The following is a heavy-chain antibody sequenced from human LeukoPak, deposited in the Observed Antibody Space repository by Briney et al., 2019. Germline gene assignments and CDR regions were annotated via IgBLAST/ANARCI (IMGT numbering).Heavy chain of an antibody. Sequence: ASVKVSCKASGYTFTGYYMHWVRPAPGQGLEWMGWINPNSGGTNYAQKFQGRVTMTRDTSISTAYMELSRLRSDDTAVYYCARDFFRDSSGYYVHYWGQGTLVTVSS. J-gene: IGHJ4*02. CDR1: GYTFTGYY. D-gene: IGHD3-22*01. CDR3: ARDFFRDSSGYYVHY. CDR2: INPNSGGT. V-gene: IGHV1-2*02.